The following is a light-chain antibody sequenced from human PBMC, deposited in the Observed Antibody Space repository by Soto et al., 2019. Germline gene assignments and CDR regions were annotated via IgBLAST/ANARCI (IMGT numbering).Light chain of an antibody. CDR1: KLGDKY. Sequence: SYELTQPPSVSVSPGQTASITCSGDKLGDKYACWYQQKPGQSPVLVIYQDSKRPSGIPERFSGSKSGNTATLTISRTQAMDEADYYCQAWDSSTPVVFGGGTKVTVL. CDR3: QAWDSSTPVV. CDR2: QDS. J-gene: IGLJ2*01. V-gene: IGLV3-1*01.